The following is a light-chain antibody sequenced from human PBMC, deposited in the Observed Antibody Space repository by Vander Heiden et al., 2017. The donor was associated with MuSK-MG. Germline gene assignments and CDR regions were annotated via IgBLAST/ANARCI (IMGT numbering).Light chain of an antibody. CDR2: DAS. J-gene: IGKJ1*01. CDR3: QQYSAFSWT. V-gene: IGKV1-5*01. Sequence: DIQMTRSPSPLSASVGDRVTVTCRASQSIRNLLAWYQQKPGRAPKLLIYDASSLESGLPSRFSGSGSGTEFTLTISSLQPDDFATYYCQQYSAFSWTFGQGTRVEIK. CDR1: QSIRNL.